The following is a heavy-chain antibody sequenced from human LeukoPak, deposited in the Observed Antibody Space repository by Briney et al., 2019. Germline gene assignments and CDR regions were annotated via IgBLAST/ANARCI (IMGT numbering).Heavy chain of an antibody. CDR1: GFTFSSYA. V-gene: IGHV3-23*01. CDR3: AKFLPTHIVVANYYFDY. D-gene: IGHD2-21*01. Sequence: GGSLRLSCAASGFTFSSYAMSWVRQAPGKGLEWVSAISGSGGSTYYADSVKGRFTISGDNSKNTLYLQMNSLRAEDTAVYYCAKFLPTHIVVANYYFDYWGQGTLVTVSS. CDR2: ISGSGGST. J-gene: IGHJ4*02.